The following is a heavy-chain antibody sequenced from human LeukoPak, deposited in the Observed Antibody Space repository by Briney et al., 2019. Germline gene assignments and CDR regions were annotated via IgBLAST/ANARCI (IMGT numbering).Heavy chain of an antibody. Sequence: SSETLSLTCTVSGGSISSGTDYWSWIRQHPGKGLEWIGYISYSGSTYYNPSLKSRVTMSVYTSRKQFSLNLTSVTAADTAVYYCAKDVVIGTSYDYGDYIPLPHWGQGTLVTVSS. CDR1: GGSISSGTDY. V-gene: IGHV4-31*03. CDR2: ISYSGST. D-gene: IGHD4-17*01. J-gene: IGHJ1*01. CDR3: AKDVVIGTSYDYGDYIPLPH.